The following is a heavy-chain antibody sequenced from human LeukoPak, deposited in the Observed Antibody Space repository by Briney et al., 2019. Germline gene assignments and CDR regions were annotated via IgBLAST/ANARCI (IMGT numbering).Heavy chain of an antibody. V-gene: IGHV3-48*04. CDR3: ARDKVPYYYDPSASLYYFDS. J-gene: IGHJ4*02. Sequence: GGSLRLSCASSGFTFSAYSMHWVRQAPGKGLEWLSYISSGSSTTYYADSVKGRFTISRDNAKNSLFLQMNSLRAEDTAVYYCARDKVPYYYDPSASLYYFDSWGQGTLLIVSS. CDR1: GFTFSAYS. D-gene: IGHD3-22*01. CDR2: ISSGSSTT.